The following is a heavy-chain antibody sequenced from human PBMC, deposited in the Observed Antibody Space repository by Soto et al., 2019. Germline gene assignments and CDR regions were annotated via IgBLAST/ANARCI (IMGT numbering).Heavy chain of an antibody. D-gene: IGHD4-4*01. V-gene: IGHV1-18*01. CDR1: GYTFTSYG. J-gene: IGHJ4*02. CDR2: ISAYNGNT. Sequence: QVQLVQSGAEVKKPGASVKVSCKASGYTFTSYGISWVRQAPGQGLEWMGWISAYNGNTDYAQMLQGRVTMTTDTSTTTAYMELRSLRSDDTAVYYCARDTPSLITTGGIDDWGQGTLVTVSS. CDR3: ARDTPSLITTGGIDD.